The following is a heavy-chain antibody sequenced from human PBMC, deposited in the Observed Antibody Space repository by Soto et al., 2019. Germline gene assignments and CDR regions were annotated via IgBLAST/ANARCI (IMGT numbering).Heavy chain of an antibody. D-gene: IGHD6-13*01. V-gene: IGHV2-5*02. CDR3: AHSRGGIAAADSTGNFDY. J-gene: IGHJ4*02. CDR1: GFSLSTSGVG. Sequence: QITLKESGPTLVKPTQTLTLTCTFSGFSLSTSGVGVGWIRQPPGKALEWLALIYWDDDKRYSPSLKSRLTITKDTSKNQVVLTITNMDPVDTATYYCAHSRGGIAAADSTGNFDYWGQGTLVTVSS. CDR2: IYWDDDK.